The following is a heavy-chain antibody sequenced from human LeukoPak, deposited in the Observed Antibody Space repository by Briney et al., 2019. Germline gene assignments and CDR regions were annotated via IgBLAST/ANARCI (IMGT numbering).Heavy chain of an antibody. V-gene: IGHV3-7*01. D-gene: IGHD2-2*01. CDR3: APSSNAPGNY. CDR2: IKEDGSAK. Sequence: EWVANIKEDGSAKYYVGSVKGRFTISRDNAKNSLYLQMNSLRAEDTAVYYCAPSSNAPGNYWGQGTLVTVSS. J-gene: IGHJ4*02.